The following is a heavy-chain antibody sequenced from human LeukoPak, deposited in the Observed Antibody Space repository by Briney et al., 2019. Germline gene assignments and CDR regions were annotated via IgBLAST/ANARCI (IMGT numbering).Heavy chain of an antibody. J-gene: IGHJ4*02. CDR3: ARQLGYCSSTSCYADKVDY. V-gene: IGHV4-39*01. CDR1: GGSISSSSYY. D-gene: IGHD2-2*01. Sequence: PSETLSLTCTVSGGSISSSSYYWGWIRQPPGKGLEWIGSIYYSGSTYYNPSLKGRVTISVDTSKNQFSLKLSPVTAAGTAVYYCARQLGYCSSTSCYADKVDYWGQGALVTVSS. CDR2: IYYSGST.